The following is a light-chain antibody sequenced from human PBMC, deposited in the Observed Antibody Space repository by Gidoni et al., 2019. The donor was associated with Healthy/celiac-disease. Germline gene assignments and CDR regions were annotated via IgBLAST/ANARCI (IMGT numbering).Light chain of an antibody. CDR3: QQSYSNPPT. CDR1: QSISSY. J-gene: IGKJ1*01. CDR2: AAS. V-gene: IGKV1-39*01. Sequence: DIQMTQSPSSLSASVGDRVTITCRASQSISSYLYWYQQKPGKAPKLLIYAASSLQSGVPSRFSGSGSGTDFTLTISSLQPEDFATYYCQQSYSNPPTFGQGTKVEIK.